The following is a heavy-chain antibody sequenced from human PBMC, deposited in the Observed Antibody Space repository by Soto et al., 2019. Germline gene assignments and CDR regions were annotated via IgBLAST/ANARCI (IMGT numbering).Heavy chain of an antibody. CDR2: IYYGGST. Sequence: SETLSLTCTVSGDSISTDYWSWIRQSPGKGLEWIGFIYYGGSTNYNPSLKSRVTISVDTPKNQFSLKLSSVTAADTAVYYCAKNWNWGSLVHWGQGTLVXVSS. CDR3: AKNWNWGSLVH. D-gene: IGHD7-27*01. V-gene: IGHV4-59*08. J-gene: IGHJ4*02. CDR1: GDSISTDY.